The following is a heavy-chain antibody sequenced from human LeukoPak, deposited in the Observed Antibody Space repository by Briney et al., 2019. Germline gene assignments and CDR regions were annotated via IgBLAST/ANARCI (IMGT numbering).Heavy chain of an antibody. Sequence: GASVKVSCKASGYTFTGYYMHWVRQAPGQGLEWMGWINPNSGGTNYAQKFQGRVTMTRDTSISTAYMELSRLRSDDTAAYYCARVLLGESFGGNSDYWGQGTLVTVSS. D-gene: IGHD3-16*01. J-gene: IGHJ4*02. CDR2: INPNSGGT. CDR1: GYTFTGYY. V-gene: IGHV1-2*02. CDR3: ARVLLGESFGGNSDY.